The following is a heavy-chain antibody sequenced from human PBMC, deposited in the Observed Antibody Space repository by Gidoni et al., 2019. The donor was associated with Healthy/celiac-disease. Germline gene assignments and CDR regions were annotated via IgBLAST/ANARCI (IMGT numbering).Heavy chain of an antibody. V-gene: IGHV1-69*09. CDR2: IIPILGIA. CDR1: GGTFSSSA. D-gene: IGHD6-19*01. CDR3: ARASRSVAGTFHYFDY. Sequence: QVQLVQSGAEVKKPGSSVKVSCKASGGTFSSSAISWVRQAPGQGLEWMGRIIPILGIANYAQKFQGRVTITADKSTSTAYMELSSLRSEDTAVYYCARASRSVAGTFHYFDYWGQGTLVTVSS. J-gene: IGHJ4*02.